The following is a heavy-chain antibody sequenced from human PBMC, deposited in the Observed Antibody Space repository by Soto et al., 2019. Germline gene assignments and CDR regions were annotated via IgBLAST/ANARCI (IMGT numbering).Heavy chain of an antibody. CDR1: GDSISSSTYC. CDR2: KYYTGTS. J-gene: IGHJ5*01. CDR3: ARHRDPGYSSSWFNS. Sequence: QLLLQESGPGLVKPSETLSLTCSVSGDSISSSTYCWGWIRQPPGKGLEWIGSKYYTGTSHYNPSLKSRVTISVDTSNNQFSLKVTSVTAADTAVYYCARHRDPGYSSSWFNSWGQGTLVIVSS. D-gene: IGHD6-13*01. V-gene: IGHV4-39*01.